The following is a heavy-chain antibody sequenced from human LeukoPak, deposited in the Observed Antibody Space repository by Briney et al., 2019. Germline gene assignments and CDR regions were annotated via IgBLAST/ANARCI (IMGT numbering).Heavy chain of an antibody. J-gene: IGHJ4*02. V-gene: IGHV3-23*01. Sequence: GGSLRVSCAASGFTFSSYAMSWVRQAPGKGLEWVSGISNSGSSSSTYYADFVKGRFTISRDNSKNTMYLQMNSLRAEDTAVYYCAKDRAVAGSYFDYWGQGTLVIVSS. CDR2: ISNSGSSSST. CDR3: AKDRAVAGSYFDY. CDR1: GFTFSSYA. D-gene: IGHD6-19*01.